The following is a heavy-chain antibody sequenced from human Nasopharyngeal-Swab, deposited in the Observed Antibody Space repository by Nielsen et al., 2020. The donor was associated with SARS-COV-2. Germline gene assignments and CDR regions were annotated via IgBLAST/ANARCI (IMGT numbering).Heavy chain of an antibody. V-gene: IGHV3-23*01. Sequence: GESLKISCAASGFTFSISAMSWVRQAPGKGLEWVSSISDSGDDTYYADSVKGRFSISRDNSKNTLELQMNSLRAEDTAVYYCAKLGDYWGQGMLVTVS. J-gene: IGHJ4*02. CDR3: AKLGDY. CDR1: GFTFSISA. CDR2: ISDSGDDT.